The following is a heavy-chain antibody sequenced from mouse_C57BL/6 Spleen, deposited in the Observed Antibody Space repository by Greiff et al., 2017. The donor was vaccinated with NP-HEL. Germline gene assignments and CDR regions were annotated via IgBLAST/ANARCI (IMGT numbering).Heavy chain of an antibody. CDR3: ASEVYP. V-gene: IGHV3-6*01. Sequence: EVKLQESGPGLVKPSQSLSLTCSVTGYSITSGYYWNWIRQFPGNKLEWMGYISYDGSNNYNPSLKNRISITRDTSKNQFFLKLNSVTTEDTATYYCASEVYPWGQGTLVTVSA. CDR1: GYSITSGYY. CDR2: ISYDGSN. J-gene: IGHJ3*01.